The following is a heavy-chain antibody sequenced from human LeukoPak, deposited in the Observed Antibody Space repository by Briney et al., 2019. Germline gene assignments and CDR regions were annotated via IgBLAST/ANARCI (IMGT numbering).Heavy chain of an antibody. D-gene: IGHD6-19*01. CDR1: GGSISSGDYY. CDR2: IYYSGST. V-gene: IGHV4-30-4*01. J-gene: IGHJ4*02. Sequence: PSETLSLTCTVSGGSISSGDYYWSWIRQPPGKGLEWIGYIYYSGSTYYNPSLKSRVTISVDTSKNQFSLKLSSVTAADTAVYYCASYSSGWSRRGPFDYWGQGTLVTVSS. CDR3: ASYSSGWSRRGPFDY.